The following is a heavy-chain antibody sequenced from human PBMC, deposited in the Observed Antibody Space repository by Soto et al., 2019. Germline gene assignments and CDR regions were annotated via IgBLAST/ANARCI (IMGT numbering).Heavy chain of an antibody. Sequence: EGSLRLSRAASRFSFSTSAMSWVRKNPGKGLEWVSGLFGSGRGISYADSVKGRFTISRDNSNSMLYLQMHNLRAEDTAVYYCAKDRQPDGLWPFDHWGQGTLVTVSS. J-gene: IGHJ4*02. CDR3: AKDRQPDGLWPFDH. CDR2: LFGSGRGI. D-gene: IGHD2-8*01. V-gene: IGHV3-23*01. CDR1: RFSFSTSA.